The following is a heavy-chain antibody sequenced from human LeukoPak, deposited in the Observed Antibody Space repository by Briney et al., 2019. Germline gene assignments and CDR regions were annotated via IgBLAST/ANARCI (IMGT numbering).Heavy chain of an antibody. CDR1: SGSISSSPYY. V-gene: IGHV4-39*01. J-gene: IGHJ4*02. CDR2: IYSGGST. D-gene: IGHD3-10*01. CDR3: ASVAIGEGPLY. Sequence: SETLSLTCTVSSGSISSSPYYWGWIRQPPGKGLEWVGSIYSGGSTYYTPTLTSRITISVDTSQNQFSLKVNSVTAEDTAVYYCASVAIGEGPLYWGQGTLVTVSS.